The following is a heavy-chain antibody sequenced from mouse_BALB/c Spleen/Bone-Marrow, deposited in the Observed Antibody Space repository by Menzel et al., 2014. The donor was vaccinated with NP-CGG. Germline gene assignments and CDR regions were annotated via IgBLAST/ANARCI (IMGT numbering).Heavy chain of an antibody. V-gene: IGHV14-3*02. CDR1: GFNIKDTY. Sequence: VHVKQSGAELVKPGASVKLSCTASGFNIKDTYMHWVKQRPEQGLEWIGRFDPANGNTKYDPKFQGKATITADTSSNTAYLQLSSLTSEDTAVYYCAVYDYEGFAYWGQGTLVTVSA. J-gene: IGHJ3*01. CDR3: AVYDYEGFAY. D-gene: IGHD2-4*01. CDR2: FDPANGNT.